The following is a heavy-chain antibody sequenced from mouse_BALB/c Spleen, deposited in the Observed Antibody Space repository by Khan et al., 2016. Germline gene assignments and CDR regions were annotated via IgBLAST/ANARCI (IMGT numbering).Heavy chain of an antibody. CDR3: TRVGTTGYAWFAY. D-gene: IGHD3-1*01. Sequence: VQLQQSGTVLARPGASVKMSCKASGYTFTSYWMHWVKQRPGQGLEWIGVIYPGNSDATYNQKFKGKAELTAVTSTSTAYMELSSLTNEDSAVYYYTRVGTTGYAWFAYWGQGTLVTVSA. CDR1: GYTFTSYW. CDR2: IYPGNSDA. J-gene: IGHJ3*01. V-gene: IGHV1-5*01.